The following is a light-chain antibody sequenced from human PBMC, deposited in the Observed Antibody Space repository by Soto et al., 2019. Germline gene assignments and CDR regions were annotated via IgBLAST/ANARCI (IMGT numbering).Light chain of an antibody. CDR3: QQYGNLLWT. CDR1: QTVSTNY. Sequence: EVVLTQSPGTLSLSPGERATLSCRASQTVSTNYLAWYQQKPGQAPRLLIYGASIRATGIPDRFSGSGSGTDFTLTISRLESEDFAVYYCQQYGNLLWTFGQGTTVDIK. J-gene: IGKJ1*01. CDR2: GAS. V-gene: IGKV3-20*01.